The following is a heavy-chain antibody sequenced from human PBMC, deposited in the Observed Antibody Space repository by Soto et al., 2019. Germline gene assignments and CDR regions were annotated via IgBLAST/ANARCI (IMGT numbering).Heavy chain of an antibody. CDR1: GGSITNYY. D-gene: IGHD3-10*01. CDR3: ARHGFGSLHGLVDV. CDR2: IKYNGDS. Sequence: QVQLQESGPGLVKPSETLSLTCTVSGGSITNYYCSWFRQPPGKGLEWIGYIKYNGDSAYNLSLQGRGTMSMDTSKTQFSLMLESVTATDTAVYYCARHGFGSLHGLVDVWGQGTTVIVSS. J-gene: IGHJ6*02. V-gene: IGHV4-59*08.